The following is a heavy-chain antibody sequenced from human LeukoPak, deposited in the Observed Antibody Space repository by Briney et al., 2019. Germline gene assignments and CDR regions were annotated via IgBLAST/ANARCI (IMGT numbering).Heavy chain of an antibody. V-gene: IGHV1-18*04. CDR2: ISAYNGNT. D-gene: IGHD3-9*01. Sequence: GASVKVSCKASGYTFTSYGISWVRQAPGQGLEWMGWISAYNGNTNYAQKLQGRVTMTTDTSTSTAYMELRSLRSDDTAVYYCARMGGLWDYDILTGYWHPLDYWGQGTLATVSS. CDR3: ARMGGLWDYDILTGYWHPLDY. CDR1: GYTFTSYG. J-gene: IGHJ4*02.